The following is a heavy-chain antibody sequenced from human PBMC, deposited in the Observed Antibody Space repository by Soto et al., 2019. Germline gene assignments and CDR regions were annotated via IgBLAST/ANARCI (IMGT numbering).Heavy chain of an antibody. CDR1: GFTFSSYG. Sequence: LRLSCAASGFTFSSYGMHWVRQAPGKGLEWVAVIWYDGSNKYYADSVKGRFTISRDNSKNTLYLQMNSLRAEDTAVYYCARADYSNYGSNYYYYYGMDVWGRGTTVTVSS. D-gene: IGHD4-4*01. J-gene: IGHJ6*02. CDR3: ARADYSNYGSNYYYYYGMDV. CDR2: IWYDGSNK. V-gene: IGHV3-33*01.